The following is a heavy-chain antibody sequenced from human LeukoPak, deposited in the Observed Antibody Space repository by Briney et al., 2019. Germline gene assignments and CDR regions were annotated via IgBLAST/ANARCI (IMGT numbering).Heavy chain of an antibody. Sequence: GGSLTLSCAASGFTLSSYSMNRVRQAPGKGLEWVSYISSSSSTIYYADSVKGRFTISRDNAKNSLYLQMNSLRAADTAVYYCARDRAIDYWGQGTLVSVSS. CDR3: ARDRAIDY. D-gene: IGHD4/OR15-4a*01. V-gene: IGHV3-48*04. CDR2: ISSSSSTI. CDR1: GFTLSSYS. J-gene: IGHJ4*02.